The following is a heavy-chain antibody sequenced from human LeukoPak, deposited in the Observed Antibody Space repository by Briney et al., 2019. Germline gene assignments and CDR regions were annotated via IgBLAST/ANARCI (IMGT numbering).Heavy chain of an antibody. CDR3: ARAAKLRYFDWSQNWFDP. D-gene: IGHD3-9*01. J-gene: IGHJ5*02. CDR1: GYTFTSYY. Sequence: ASVKVSCKASGYTFTSYYMHWVRQAPGQGLEWMGGIIPIFGTANYAQKFQGRVTITADESTSTAYMELSSLRSEDTAVYYCARAAKLRYFDWSQNWFDPWGQGTLVTVSS. V-gene: IGHV1-69*13. CDR2: IIPIFGTA.